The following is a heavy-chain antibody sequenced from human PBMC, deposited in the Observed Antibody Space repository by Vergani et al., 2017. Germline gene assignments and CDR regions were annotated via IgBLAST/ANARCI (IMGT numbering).Heavy chain of an antibody. D-gene: IGHD2-15*01. J-gene: IGHJ4*02. CDR1: GFTFNLYG. CDR2: VLFDGSNE. CDR3: ARDLAYCHEGSCAL. Sequence: QVQLVQSGGGVVQPGGSPRLSCVASGFTFNLYGMQWVRQAPGKGLEWVAYVLFDGSNEYYADSVKGRFIVSRDNSDDALYLQMNSLRTDDTAVYYCARDLAYCHEGSCALWGQGSVVTVSS. V-gene: IGHV3-30*02.